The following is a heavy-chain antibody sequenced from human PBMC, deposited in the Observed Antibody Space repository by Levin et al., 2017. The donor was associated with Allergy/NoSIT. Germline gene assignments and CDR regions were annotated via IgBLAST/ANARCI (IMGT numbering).Heavy chain of an antibody. Sequence: PSETLSLTCAVYGGSFSGYYWSWIRQPPGKGLEWIGEINHSGSTNYNPSLKSRVTISVDTSKNQFSLKLSSVTAADTAVYYCARAPEGYCSGGSCYRSHGGMSYWGQGTLVTVSS. V-gene: IGHV4-34*01. CDR3: ARAPEGYCSGGSCYRSHGGMSY. CDR1: GGSFSGYY. D-gene: IGHD2-15*01. J-gene: IGHJ4*02. CDR2: INHSGST.